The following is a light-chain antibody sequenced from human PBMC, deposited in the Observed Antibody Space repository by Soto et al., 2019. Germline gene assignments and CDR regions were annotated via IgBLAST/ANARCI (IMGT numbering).Light chain of an antibody. CDR1: QGITSA. V-gene: IGKV1D-13*01. Sequence: AIQLTQSPSSLSAYVGDRVSITCRASQGITSALAWYQQKAGKPPKLLNYDASRLESGVPSRFSGSESGADFTLTISSLQAEDFATYYCQHFKNYPMTFGQGTRLE. J-gene: IGKJ5*01. CDR2: DAS. CDR3: QHFKNYPMT.